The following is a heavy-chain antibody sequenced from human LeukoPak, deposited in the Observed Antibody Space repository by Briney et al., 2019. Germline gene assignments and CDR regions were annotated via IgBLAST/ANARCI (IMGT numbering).Heavy chain of an antibody. D-gene: IGHD6-19*01. Sequence: GGSLRLACAASGFTFSRYDMSWVRQAPGKGLEWVSAISGSGGSTYYADSVKGRFTISRDNSKNMVYLQMNSLRAEDTAVYYCAKDATSGWYDYWGQGTLVTVSS. CDR3: AKDATSGWYDY. CDR2: ISGSGGST. J-gene: IGHJ4*02. V-gene: IGHV3-23*01. CDR1: GFTFSRYD.